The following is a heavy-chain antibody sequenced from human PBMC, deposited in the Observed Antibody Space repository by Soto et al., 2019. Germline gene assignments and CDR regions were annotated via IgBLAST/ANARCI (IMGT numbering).Heavy chain of an antibody. V-gene: IGHV3-48*01. CDR1: GFTFSSYG. D-gene: IGHD6-25*01. CDR3: ARSISIAANYLDY. Sequence: GGSLRLSCAASGFTFSSYGMSWVRQAAGKGLAWVSYIGSAGSSIFYADSVKGRFTISRDNAKNTLYLQMNSLGAEDTALYYCARSISIAANYLDYWGQGTLVTVSS. J-gene: IGHJ4*02. CDR2: IGSAGSSI.